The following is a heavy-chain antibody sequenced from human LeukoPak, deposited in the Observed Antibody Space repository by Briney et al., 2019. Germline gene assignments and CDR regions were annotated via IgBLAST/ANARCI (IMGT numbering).Heavy chain of an antibody. V-gene: IGHV4-59*01. Sequence: SETLSLTCTVSGDSISSYYWSWIRQPPGKGLEWIGYIYYSGSTNYNPPLKSRVTISVDTSKNQFSLKLSSVTAADTAVYYCARALVLPNWFDPWGQGTLVTVSS. J-gene: IGHJ5*02. CDR3: ARALVLPNWFDP. CDR1: GDSISSYY. CDR2: IYYSGST. D-gene: IGHD2-2*01.